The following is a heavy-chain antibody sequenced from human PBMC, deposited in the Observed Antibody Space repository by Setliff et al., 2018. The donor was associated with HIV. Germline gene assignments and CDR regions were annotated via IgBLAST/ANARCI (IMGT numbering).Heavy chain of an antibody. CDR2: ISDDGSTK. D-gene: IGHD6-19*01. V-gene: IGHV3-30*04. J-gene: IGHJ5*02. CDR3: TKNLYRSPWSPLDP. CDR1: GFTFNNYA. Sequence: PGGSLRLSCAASGFTFNNYAMHWVRQAPGKGPECVAVISDDGSTKHYGDSVKGRFTISRDNSKNTLYLQMNSLRAEDTAVYYCTKNLYRSPWSPLDPWGQGTLVTVSS.